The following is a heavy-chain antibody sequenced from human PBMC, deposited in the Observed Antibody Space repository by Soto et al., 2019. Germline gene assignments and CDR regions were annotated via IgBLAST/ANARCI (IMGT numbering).Heavy chain of an antibody. V-gene: IGHV4-59*01. D-gene: IGHD1-1*01. CDR2: ISISGNT. CDR1: GGSISSDF. Sequence: SETLSLTCTVSGGSISSDFWSWIRQPPGKGLEWIGYISISGNTDYSPSLKSRATISADTSRNQFSLKLRSVNTADTAVYYCARLPVAQYNFDYWGQGTLVTVSS. J-gene: IGHJ4*02. CDR3: ARLPVAQYNFDY.